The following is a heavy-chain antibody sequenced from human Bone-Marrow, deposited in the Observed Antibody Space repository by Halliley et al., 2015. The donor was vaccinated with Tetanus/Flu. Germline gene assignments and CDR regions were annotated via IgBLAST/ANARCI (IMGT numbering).Heavy chain of an antibody. Sequence: LRLSCTLSGGSIGSHFWCWIRQPPGRGLEWIGCFYYGGSTYYNPSLKSPVAISTDTSKNQFSLSLSSVTATGTAVYFCARAPLVLLRFACWGLGPLVTVPS. V-gene: IGHV4-59*08. D-gene: IGHD3-9*01. CDR1: GGSIGSHF. J-gene: IGHJ4*02. CDR2: FYYGGST. CDR3: ARAPLVLLRFAC.